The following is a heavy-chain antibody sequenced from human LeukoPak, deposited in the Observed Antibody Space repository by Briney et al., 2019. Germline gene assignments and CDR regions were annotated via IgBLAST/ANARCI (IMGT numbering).Heavy chain of an antibody. V-gene: IGHV3-7*01. Sequence: GGSLRLSCAASGFTFSNYWMSWVRQAPGKGLEWVANIKQDGSEKYYVDSVKGRFTISRDNAKNSLYLQMNSLRAEDTAVYYCARVSSSWSRVRYGFDPWGQGTLVTVSS. J-gene: IGHJ5*02. D-gene: IGHD6-13*01. CDR1: GFTFSNYW. CDR2: IKQDGSEK. CDR3: ARVSSSWSRVRYGFDP.